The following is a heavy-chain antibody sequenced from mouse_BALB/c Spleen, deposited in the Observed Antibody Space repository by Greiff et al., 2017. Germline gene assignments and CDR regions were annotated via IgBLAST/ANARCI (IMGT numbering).Heavy chain of an antibody. CDR3: ARQGLYYDYPFAY. Sequence: DVKLVESGGGLVQPGGSLKLSCAASGFTFSSYTMSWVRQTPEKRLEWVAYISNGGGSTYYPDTVKGRFTISRDNAKNTLYLQMSSLKSEDTAMYYCARQGLYYDYPFAYWGQGTLVTVSA. CDR1: GFTFSSYT. J-gene: IGHJ3*01. V-gene: IGHV5-12-2*01. CDR2: ISNGGGST. D-gene: IGHD2-4*01.